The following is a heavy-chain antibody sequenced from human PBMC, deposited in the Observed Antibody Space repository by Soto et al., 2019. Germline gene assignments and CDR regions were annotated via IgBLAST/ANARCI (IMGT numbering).Heavy chain of an antibody. V-gene: IGHV3-23*01. Sequence: GGSLRLSCAASGFMVADYAMHWVRQAPGKGLEWVSSISGSGDSAYYADSVKGRFTISRDNSKNTLYLQINSLRAEETAVYYCAKERSDHRIAAAAIDYWGQGAQVTVSS. CDR3: AKERSDHRIAAAAIDY. D-gene: IGHD6-25*01. CDR2: ISGSGDSA. J-gene: IGHJ4*02. CDR1: GFMVADYA.